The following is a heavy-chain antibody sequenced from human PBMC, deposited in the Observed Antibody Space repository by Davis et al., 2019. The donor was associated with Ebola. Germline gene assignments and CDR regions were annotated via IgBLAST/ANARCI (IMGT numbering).Heavy chain of an antibody. J-gene: IGHJ4*02. D-gene: IGHD3-10*01. CDR2: YYYTGST. V-gene: IGHV4-30-4*07. Sequence: MPSETLSLTCAVSGALVSSGGYSWIWIRQPPGKGLEWIGYYYYTGSTYYNPSLKSRVSISVDTSKNQFSLKLTSVTVADTAVYYCARVGYNNPYSDNWGPGALVTVSS. CDR1: GALVSSGGYS. CDR3: ARVGYNNPYSDN.